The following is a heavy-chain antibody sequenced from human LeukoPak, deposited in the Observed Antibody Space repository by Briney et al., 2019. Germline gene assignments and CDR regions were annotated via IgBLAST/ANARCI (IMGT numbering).Heavy chain of an antibody. D-gene: IGHD4-23*01. Sequence: PSETLSLTCTVSGGSISSSSYYWGWIRQPPGKGLEWIGSIYYSGSTYYNPSLKSRVTISVDTSKNQFSLKLSSVTAADTAVYYCARNSLPYGCCYFDYWGQGTLVTVSS. CDR2: IYYSGST. CDR1: GGSISSSSYY. J-gene: IGHJ4*02. V-gene: IGHV4-39*01. CDR3: ARNSLPYGCCYFDY.